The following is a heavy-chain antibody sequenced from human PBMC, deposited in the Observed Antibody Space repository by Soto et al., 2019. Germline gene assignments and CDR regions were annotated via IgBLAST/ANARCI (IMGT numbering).Heavy chain of an antibody. V-gene: IGHV3-33*01. CDR1: GFTFSSYG. J-gene: IGHJ4*02. CDR3: ARDRADSSSLAYYFAY. CDR2: IWYDGSNK. Sequence: GGSLRLSCAASGFTFSSYGMHWVRQAPGKGLEWVAVIWYDGSNKYYADSVKGRFTISRDNSKNTLYLQMNSLRAEDTAVYYCARDRADSSSLAYYFAYWGQGTLVTVSS. D-gene: IGHD6-6*01.